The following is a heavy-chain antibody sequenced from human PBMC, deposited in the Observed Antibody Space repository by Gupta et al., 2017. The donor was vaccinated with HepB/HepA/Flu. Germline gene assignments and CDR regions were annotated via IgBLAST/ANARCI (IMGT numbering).Heavy chain of an antibody. CDR3: ARGGDDYYDSSGYLDY. D-gene: IGHD3-22*01. CDR2: INPSGGST. CDR1: GYTFTSYY. V-gene: IGHV1-46*01. J-gene: IGHJ4*02. Sequence: QVQLVQPGAEVKKPGASVKVSCKASGYTFTSYYMHWVRQAPGQGLEWMGIINPSGGSTSYAQKCQGRVTMTRDTSTSTVYMELSSLRSEDTAVYYCARGGDDYYDSSGYLDYWGQGTLVTVSS.